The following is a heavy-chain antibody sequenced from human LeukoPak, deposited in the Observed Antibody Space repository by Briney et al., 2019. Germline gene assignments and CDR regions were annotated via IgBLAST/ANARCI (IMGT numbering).Heavy chain of an antibody. CDR2: IIPIFGTA. V-gene: IGHV1-69*01. J-gene: IGHJ4*02. CDR1: GGTFSSYA. D-gene: IGHD2-2*01. CDR3: AREGYCSSTSCRYRD. Sequence: ASVKVSCKASGGTFSSYAISSVRHAPGQGLEWMGRIIPIFGTANYAQKFQGRVTITAHESTSTAYMELSSLRSEDTAVYYCAREGYCSSTSCRYRDWGQGTLVTVSS.